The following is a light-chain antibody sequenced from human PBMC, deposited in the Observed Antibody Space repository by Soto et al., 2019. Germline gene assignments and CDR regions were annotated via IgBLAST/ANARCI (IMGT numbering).Light chain of an antibody. V-gene: IGKV1-5*03. CDR2: KAS. CDR1: QTISSW. CDR3: QHYNSYSEA. J-gene: IGKJ1*01. Sequence: DIQMTQSPSTLSGSVGARVTITCRASQTISSWLAWYQQKPGKAPKLLIYKASTLKSGVPSRFSGSGSGTEFTLTISSLQHDDFATYYCQHYNSYSEAFGQGTKVDIK.